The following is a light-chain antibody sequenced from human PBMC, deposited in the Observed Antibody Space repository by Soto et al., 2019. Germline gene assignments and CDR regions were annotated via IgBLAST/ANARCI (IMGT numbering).Light chain of an antibody. CDR3: QQYNSYLYT. V-gene: IGKV1-5*03. CDR1: QSISSW. J-gene: IGKJ2*01. Sequence: DIQMTQSPSTLSASVGDRVTITCRASQSISSWLAWYQQKPGKAPKLLIYKASSLESGVPSRFSGNGSGTEFTLTICSLQPDDFATYYCQQYNSYLYTFGQGTKVDIK. CDR2: KAS.